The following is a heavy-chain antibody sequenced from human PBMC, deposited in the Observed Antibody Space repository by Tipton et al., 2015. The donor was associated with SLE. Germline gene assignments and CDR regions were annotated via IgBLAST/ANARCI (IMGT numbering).Heavy chain of an antibody. Sequence: TLSLTCTVSGGSISSSSYYWGWIRQPPGKGLEWIGSFYHSGTTYYNPSLKSRVTISVDTSKNQFSLKLSSVTAADTAVYYCARGGNGYRTWGQGTLVTVSS. D-gene: IGHD3-22*01. J-gene: IGHJ4*02. CDR3: ARGGNGYRT. V-gene: IGHV4-39*07. CDR2: FYHSGTT. CDR1: GGSISSSSYY.